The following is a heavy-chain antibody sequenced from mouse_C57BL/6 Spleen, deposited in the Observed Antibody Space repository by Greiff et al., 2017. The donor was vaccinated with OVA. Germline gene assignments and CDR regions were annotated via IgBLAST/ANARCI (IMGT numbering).Heavy chain of an antibody. J-gene: IGHJ4*01. CDR1: GFSLTSYG. CDR3: ARHKGGYYEDAMDY. D-gene: IGHD2-3*01. Sequence: QVQLQQSGPGLVAPSQSLSITCTVSGFSLTSYGVHWVRQPPGKGLEWLVVIWSDGSTTYNSALKSRLSISKDNSKSQVFLKMNSLQTDDTAMYYCARHKGGYYEDAMDYWGQGTSVTVSS. V-gene: IGHV2-6-1*01. CDR2: IWSDGST.